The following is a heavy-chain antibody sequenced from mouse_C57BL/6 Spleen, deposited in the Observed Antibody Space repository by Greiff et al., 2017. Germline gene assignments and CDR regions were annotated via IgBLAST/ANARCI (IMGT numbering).Heavy chain of an antibody. CDR1: GYTFTSYW. CDR2: IDPSDSYT. CDR3: ARSGPTGTDNY. D-gene: IGHD4-1*02. V-gene: IGHV1-50*01. Sequence: QVQLQQPGAELVKPGASVKLSCKASGYTFTSYWMQWVKQRPGQGLEWIGEIDPSDSYTNYNQKFKGKATLTVDTSSSTAYMQLSSLTSEDSAVYYCARSGPTGTDNYWGQGTTLTVSS. J-gene: IGHJ2*01.